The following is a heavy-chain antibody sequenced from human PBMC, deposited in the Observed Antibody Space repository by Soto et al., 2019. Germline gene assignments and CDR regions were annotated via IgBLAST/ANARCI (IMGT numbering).Heavy chain of an antibody. CDR3: SCCSGGACHRNYGMDV. D-gene: IGHD2-15*01. CDR1: GCTFSSCT. J-gene: IGHJ6*02. Sequence: EVHLVESGGGLVKPGGSLRLSCAVSGCTFSSCTMNWVRQAPGKGLEWFSSISHSTSHIYYTDSVKGRCTISRDNAKNTLFRQMNSVRSEDTAVYYCSCCSGGACHRNYGMDVCGQGTTVTGSS. V-gene: IGHV3-21*01. CDR2: ISHSTSHI.